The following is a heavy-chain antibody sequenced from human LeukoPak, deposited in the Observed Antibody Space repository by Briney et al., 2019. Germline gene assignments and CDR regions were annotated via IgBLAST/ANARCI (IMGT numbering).Heavy chain of an antibody. CDR2: IYTSGST. CDR3: ARVRRWLQLQNYYYGLDL. Sequence: PSETLSLTCTVSGGSISSYYWSWIRQPPGKGLEWIGYIYTSGSTNYNPSLKSRVTISVDTSKNQFSLKLSSVTAADTAVYYCARVRRWLQLQNYYYGLDLWGQGTTVTVSS. CDR1: GGSISSYY. V-gene: IGHV4-4*09. D-gene: IGHD5-24*01. J-gene: IGHJ6*02.